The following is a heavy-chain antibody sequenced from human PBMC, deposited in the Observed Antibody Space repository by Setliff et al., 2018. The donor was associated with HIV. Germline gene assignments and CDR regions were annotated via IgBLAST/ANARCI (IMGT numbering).Heavy chain of an antibody. Sequence: SVKVSCKASGYTFTSYGISWVRQAPGQGLEWMGWISAYNGNTNYAQKLQGRVTMTTDTSTSTAYMELRSLRSDDTAVYYCARGSDILTGYPYFDYWGQGTLVTVSS. CDR3: ARGSDILTGYPYFDY. CDR1: GYTFTSYG. J-gene: IGHJ4*02. V-gene: IGHV1-18*01. D-gene: IGHD3-9*01. CDR2: ISAYNGNT.